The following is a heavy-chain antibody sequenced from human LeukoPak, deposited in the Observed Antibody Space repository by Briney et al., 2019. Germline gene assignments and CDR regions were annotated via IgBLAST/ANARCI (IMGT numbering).Heavy chain of an antibody. CDR2: ISGSGGST. V-gene: IGHV3-23*01. CDR3: ATDRNYYDSSGYAFS. CDR1: GFTFSSYA. Sequence: PRGSLRLSCAASGFTFSSYAMSWVRQAPGKGLEWVSAISGSGGSTYYADSVKGRFTISRDNSKNTLYLQMNSLRAEDTAVYYCATDRNYYDSSGYAFSWGQGTLVTVSS. J-gene: IGHJ5*02. D-gene: IGHD3-22*01.